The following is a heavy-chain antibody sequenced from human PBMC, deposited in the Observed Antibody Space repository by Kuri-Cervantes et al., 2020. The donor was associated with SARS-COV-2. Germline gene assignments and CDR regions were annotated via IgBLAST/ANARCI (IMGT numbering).Heavy chain of an antibody. D-gene: IGHD2-2*01. Sequence: SVKVSCKASGGTFSSYAVTWVRQAPGQGLEWMGRIIPLFGTTIYAQKFRGRVTITADKSTNTAYMELSGLRSEDTAVYYCARPYCSSTTCYDGTFDSWGQGTLVTVSS. CDR1: GGTFSSYA. CDR3: ARPYCSSTTCYDGTFDS. V-gene: IGHV1-69*06. J-gene: IGHJ4*02. CDR2: IIPLFGTT.